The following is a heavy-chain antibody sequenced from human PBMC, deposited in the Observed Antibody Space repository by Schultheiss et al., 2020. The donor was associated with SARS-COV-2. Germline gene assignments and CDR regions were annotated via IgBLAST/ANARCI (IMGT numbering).Heavy chain of an antibody. CDR2: INSDGSST. D-gene: IGHD6-13*01. CDR3: ARHGQQLVRVFDP. Sequence: GGSLRLSCAASGFTFSSYWMHWVRQAPGKGLVWVSRINSDGSSTSYADSVKGRFTISRDNAKNTLYLQMNSLRAEDTAVYYCARHGQQLVRVFDPWGQGTLVTVSS. V-gene: IGHV3-74*01. CDR1: GFTFSSYW. J-gene: IGHJ5*02.